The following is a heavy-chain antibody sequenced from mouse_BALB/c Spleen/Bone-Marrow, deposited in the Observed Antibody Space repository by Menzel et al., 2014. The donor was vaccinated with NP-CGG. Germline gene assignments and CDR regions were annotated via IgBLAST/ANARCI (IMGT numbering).Heavy chain of an antibody. CDR1: GYTFTNYW. CDR2: INPSTGYT. D-gene: IGHD1-1*01. J-gene: IGHJ2*01. CDR3: ARIYYYGRDY. Sequence: VQLQQSGAELAKPGASVKMSCKASGYTFTNYWMHWVKQRPGQGLEWIGYINPSTGYTEYNQKFKDKATLTADKSSSTAYMQLSSLTSEDSAVYYCARIYYYGRDYWGQGTTPTVSS. V-gene: IGHV1-7*01.